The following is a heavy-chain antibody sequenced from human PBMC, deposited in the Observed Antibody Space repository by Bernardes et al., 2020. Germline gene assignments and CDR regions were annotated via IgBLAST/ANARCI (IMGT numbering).Heavy chain of an antibody. D-gene: IGHD1-26*01. CDR2: MNHNDDT. CDR1: GFDLTHHD. V-gene: IGHV1-8*01. Sequence: ASVKVSCKASGFDLTHHDLSWVRQATGQGLEWKGWMNHNDDTGFAQKFRGRVTMTRDTSTNTVYMELSRLTSDDTAVYYCARGLGVGATNWLDPWGQGSPVIVSS. CDR3: ARGLGVGATNWLDP. J-gene: IGHJ5*02.